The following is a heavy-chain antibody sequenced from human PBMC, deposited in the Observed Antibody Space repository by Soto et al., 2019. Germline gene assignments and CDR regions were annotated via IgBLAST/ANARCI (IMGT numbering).Heavy chain of an antibody. D-gene: IGHD1-1*01. J-gene: IGHJ5*02. CDR2: INHSGST. CDR1: GGSFSGYY. V-gene: IGHV4-34*01. CDR3: ARNSYNWNDGGPNWFDP. Sequence: SETLSLTCAVYGGSFSGYYWSWIRQPPGKGLEWIGEINHSGSTNYNPSLKSRVTISVDTSKDQFSLKLSSVTAADTAVYYCARNSYNWNDGGPNWFDPWGQGTLVTVSS.